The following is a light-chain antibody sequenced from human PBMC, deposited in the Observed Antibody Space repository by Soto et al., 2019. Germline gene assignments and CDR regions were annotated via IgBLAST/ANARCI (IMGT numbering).Light chain of an antibody. V-gene: IGKV3-15*01. CDR3: QQYDNWPIT. CDR2: GAS. CDR1: QSVSSN. J-gene: IGKJ5*01. Sequence: DIVMTQSPSTLSVSPGDRATLSCRASQSVSSNLAWYQQKPGQAPRLLIYGASTRATGIPARFSGSGSGTEFTLTSSSLHSEDFAFFYYQQYDNWPITFGQGTRLEIK.